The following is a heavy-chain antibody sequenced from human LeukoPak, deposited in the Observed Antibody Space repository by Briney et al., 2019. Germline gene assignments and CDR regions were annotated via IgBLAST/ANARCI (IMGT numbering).Heavy chain of an antibody. V-gene: IGHV3-23*01. Sequence: GGSLRLSCAASGFTFSNAWMSWVRQAPGKGLEWVSAISGSGGSTYYADSVKGRFTISRDNSKNTLYLQMNSLRAEDTAVYYCAKGQYYYGSGSQIDYWGQGTLVTVSS. CDR1: GFTFSNAW. J-gene: IGHJ4*02. CDR2: ISGSGGST. CDR3: AKGQYYYGSGSQIDY. D-gene: IGHD3-10*01.